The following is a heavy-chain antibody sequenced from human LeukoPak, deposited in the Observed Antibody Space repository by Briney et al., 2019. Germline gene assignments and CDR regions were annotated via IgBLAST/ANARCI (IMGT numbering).Heavy chain of an antibody. Sequence: ASVKVSCKVSGYTLTELSMHWVRQAPGKGLEWMGGFDPEDGETIYAQKFQGRVTMTEDTSTDTAYMELSSLRSEDTAVYYCARSSYYGSGSGFDYWGQGTLVTVSS. CDR1: GYTLTELS. J-gene: IGHJ4*02. CDR2: FDPEDGET. CDR3: ARSSYYGSGSGFDY. D-gene: IGHD3-10*01. V-gene: IGHV1-24*01.